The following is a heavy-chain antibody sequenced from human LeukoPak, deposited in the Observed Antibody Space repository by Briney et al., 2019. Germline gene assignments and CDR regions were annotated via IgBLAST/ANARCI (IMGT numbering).Heavy chain of an antibody. CDR3: AKVGSSRWYYSDY. V-gene: IGHV3-23*01. Sequence: GGSLRLSCAASGFTFSGYAMSWVRQAPGQGLEGVSIITGSGGSTYFADSVKGRFTITRDNSKNTLYLQMNSLRAEDTAVYYCAKVGSSRWYYSDYWGQGTLVTVSS. J-gene: IGHJ4*02. CDR1: GFTFSGYA. D-gene: IGHD6-13*01. CDR2: ITGSGGST.